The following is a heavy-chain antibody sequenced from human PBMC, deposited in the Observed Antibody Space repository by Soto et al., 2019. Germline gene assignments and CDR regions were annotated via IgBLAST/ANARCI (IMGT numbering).Heavy chain of an antibody. CDR1: GGSISSGDYY. J-gene: IGHJ6*02. Sequence: PSETLSLTCTVSGGSISSGDYYLSWIRKPPGKGLEWIGYIYYSGSTYYNPSLKSRVTISVDTSKNQFSLKLSSVTAADTAVYYCARAYSNFDYYYGMDVWGQGTTVTVSS. V-gene: IGHV4-30-4*01. CDR2: IYYSGST. D-gene: IGHD4-4*01. CDR3: ARAYSNFDYYYGMDV.